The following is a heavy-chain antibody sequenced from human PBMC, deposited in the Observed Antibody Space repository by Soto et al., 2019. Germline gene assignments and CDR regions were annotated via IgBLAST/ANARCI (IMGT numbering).Heavy chain of an antibody. CDR1: GGSISSSNW. J-gene: IGHJ5*02. Sequence: PSETLSLTCAVSGGSISSSNWWSWVRQPPGKGLEWIGEIYHSGSTNYNPSLKSRVTISVDKSKNQFSLKLSSVTAADTAVYYCARGEDYYDSSGYYYDQLRWFDPWGQGTLVTVSS. CDR3: ARGEDYYDSSGYYYDQLRWFDP. D-gene: IGHD3-22*01. CDR2: IYHSGST. V-gene: IGHV4-4*02.